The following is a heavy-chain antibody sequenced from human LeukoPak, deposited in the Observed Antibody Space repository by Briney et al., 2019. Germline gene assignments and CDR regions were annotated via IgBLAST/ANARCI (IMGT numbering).Heavy chain of an antibody. J-gene: IGHJ6*03. CDR3: ARDYVVTTVTLASYYYYYMDV. V-gene: IGHV1-2*02. D-gene: IGHD4-17*01. CDR1: GYTFTGYY. Sequence: GASVKVSCKASGYTFTGYYMHWVRQAPGQGLEWMGWINPNSGGTNYAQKFQGRVTMTRDTSISTAYMELSRLRSDDTAVYYCARDYVVTTVTLASYYYYYMDVWGKGTTVTISS. CDR2: INPNSGGT.